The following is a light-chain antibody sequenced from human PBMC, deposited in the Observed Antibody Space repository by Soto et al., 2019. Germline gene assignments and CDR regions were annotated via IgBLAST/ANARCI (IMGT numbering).Light chain of an antibody. CDR3: QQYGSSLGT. CDR1: QSVSSN. Sequence: EIVMTQSPATLSVSPGERATLSCRASQSVSSNLAWYQQKPGQAPRLLIYGASTRATGIPARFTAGGSGTEFTLTISSLQSDDLAVYYCQQYGSSLGTFGQGTKVDI. J-gene: IGKJ2*01. V-gene: IGKV3-15*01. CDR2: GAS.